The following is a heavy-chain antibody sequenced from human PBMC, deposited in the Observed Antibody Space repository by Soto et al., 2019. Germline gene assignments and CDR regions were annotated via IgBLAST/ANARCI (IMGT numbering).Heavy chain of an antibody. D-gene: IGHD6-6*01. V-gene: IGHV1-3*01. CDR2: INAGNGNT. CDR3: ASRSSTAWGYGMDV. CDR1: GYTFTSYA. J-gene: IGHJ6*02. Sequence: ASVKVSCMASGYTFTSYAMHWVRQAPGQRLEWMGWINAGNGNTKYSQKFQGRVTITRDTSASTAYMELSSLRSEDTAVYYCASRSSTAWGYGMDVWGQGTTVTVSS.